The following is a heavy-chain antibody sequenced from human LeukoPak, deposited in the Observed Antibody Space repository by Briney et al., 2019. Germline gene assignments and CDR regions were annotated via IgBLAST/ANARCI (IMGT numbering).Heavy chain of an antibody. CDR3: ARGPLGFGELLLGDYYFDY. Sequence: GGSLRLSCAASGFTVSSNYMSWVRQAPGKGLEWVSVIYSGGSTYYADSVKGRFTISRDNSKNTLYLQMNSLRAEDTAVYYCARGPLGFGELLLGDYYFDYWGQGNLVIVSS. CDR1: GFTVSSNY. D-gene: IGHD3-10*01. V-gene: IGHV3-66*01. J-gene: IGHJ4*02. CDR2: IYSGGST.